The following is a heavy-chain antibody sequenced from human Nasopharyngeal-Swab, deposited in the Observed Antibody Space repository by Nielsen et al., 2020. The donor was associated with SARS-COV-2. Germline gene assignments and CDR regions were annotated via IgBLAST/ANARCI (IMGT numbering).Heavy chain of an antibody. CDR3: AKASQFLWFGQCRNDAFDV. CDR2: ISYEGSKK. CDR1: GFNFNNFG. D-gene: IGHD3-10*01. V-gene: IGHV3-30*18. J-gene: IGHJ3*01. Sequence: GESLKISCAASGFNFNNFGMHWIRQAPGKGLEWVAVISYEGSKKSYADFVKGRFAISRDHSTNTLYLQMDSLGPDDTAVYYCAKASQFLWFGQCRNDAFDVWGRGTMVTVSS.